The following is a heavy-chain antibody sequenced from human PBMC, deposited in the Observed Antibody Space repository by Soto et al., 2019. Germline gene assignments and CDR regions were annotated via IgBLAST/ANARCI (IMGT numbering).Heavy chain of an antibody. CDR1: GFTFSSYA. D-gene: IGHD2-2*01. J-gene: IGHJ3*01. CDR2: ISYDGSNK. V-gene: IGHV3-30*18. Sequence: GGSLRLSCAASGFTFSSYAMSWVRQAPGKGLEWVAVISYDGSNKYYADPVKGRFTISRDNAKNTLYLQMNSLRAEDTAVYYCANPGYCSSTSCYSSWGQGTMVTVPS. CDR3: ANPGYCSSTSCYSS.